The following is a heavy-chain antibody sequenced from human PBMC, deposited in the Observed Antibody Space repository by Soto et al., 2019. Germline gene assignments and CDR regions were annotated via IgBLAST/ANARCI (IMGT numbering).Heavy chain of an antibody. D-gene: IGHD1-26*01. V-gene: IGHV3-30*03. CDR2: ISYDGSHE. CDR1: GFPFSTYG. Sequence: QVQLVESGGGVVQPGRSLRLSCSASGFPFSTYGMHWVRQAPGKGLEWVAVISYDGSHEYYADSVKGRFTISRDNSKNMLYLEITSLRSEDTAVYYCARAPSGSSPDYWGQGTLVTVSS. CDR3: ARAPSGSSPDY. J-gene: IGHJ4*02.